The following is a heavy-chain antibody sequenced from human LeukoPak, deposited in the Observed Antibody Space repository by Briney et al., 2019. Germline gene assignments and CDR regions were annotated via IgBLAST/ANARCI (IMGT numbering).Heavy chain of an antibody. D-gene: IGHD4-11*01. CDR1: GGTFSSYA. J-gene: IGHJ4*02. CDR3: ARDRAYSNYVFDY. V-gene: IGHV1-2*02. Sequence: ASVKVSCKASGGTFSSYATSWVRQAPGQGLEWMGWINPNSGGTNYAQKFQGRVTMTRDTSISTAYMELSRLRSDDTAVYYCARDRAYSNYVFDYWGQGTLVTVSS. CDR2: INPNSGGT.